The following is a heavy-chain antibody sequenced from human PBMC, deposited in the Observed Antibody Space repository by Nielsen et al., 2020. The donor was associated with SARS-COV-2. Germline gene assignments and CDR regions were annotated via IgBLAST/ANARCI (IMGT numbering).Heavy chain of an antibody. CDR2: IYFSGRT. CDR3: ARESSGYDHYNYGMDV. J-gene: IGHJ6*02. D-gene: IGHD5-12*01. V-gene: IGHV4-31*03. CDR1: GGSISSGGYY. Sequence: LRLSCTVSGGSISSGGYYWSWIRHHPGKGLEWIGYIYFSGRTCYNPSLKSRVTISVDTSKNQFSLSLRSVTAADTAVYYCARESSGYDHYNYGMDVWGQGTTITVSS.